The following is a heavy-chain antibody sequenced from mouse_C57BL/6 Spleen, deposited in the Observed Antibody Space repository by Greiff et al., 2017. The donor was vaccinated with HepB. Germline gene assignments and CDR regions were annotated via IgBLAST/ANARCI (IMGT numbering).Heavy chain of an antibody. CDR2: IHPNSGST. CDR3: ARGGSSLYYAMDY. V-gene: IGHV1-64*01. J-gene: IGHJ4*01. Sequence: VQLQQPGAELVKPGASVKLSCKASGYTFTSYWMHWVKQRPGQGLEWIGMIHPNSGSTNYNEKFKSKATLTVDKSSSTAYMQLSSLTSEDSAVYYCARGGSSLYYAMDYWGQGTSVTVSS. CDR1: GYTFTSYW. D-gene: IGHD1-1*01.